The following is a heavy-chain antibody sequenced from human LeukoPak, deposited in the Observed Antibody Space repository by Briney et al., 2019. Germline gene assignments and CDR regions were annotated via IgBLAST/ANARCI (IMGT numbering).Heavy chain of an antibody. CDR2: IKSKTDGGTT. CDR3: SHGRSGYDSYYYYYMEV. CDR1: GFTFRNAW. V-gene: IGHV3-15*01. J-gene: IGHJ6*03. D-gene: IGHD5-12*01. Sequence: PGGSLRLSCAASGFTFRNAWMSWVRQAPGKGLEWVGHIKSKTDGGTTDYAAPVKGRFTISRDDSKNTLYLQMNSLKTEDTAVYYCSHGRSGYDSYYYYYMEVWGKGTTVTVSS.